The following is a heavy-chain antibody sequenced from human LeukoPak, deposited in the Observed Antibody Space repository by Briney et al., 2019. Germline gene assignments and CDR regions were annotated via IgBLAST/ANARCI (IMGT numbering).Heavy chain of an antibody. V-gene: IGHV1-69*05. D-gene: IGHD3-22*01. J-gene: IGHJ3*02. CDR1: GYTFTSYG. Sequence: SVKVSCKASGYTFTSYGFNWVRQVPGQGLEWMGGIIPIFGTANYAQKFQGRVTITTDESTSTAYMEPSSLRSEDTAVYYCASTALDSSGYYSTDAFDIWGQGTMVTVSS. CDR3: ASTALDSSGYYSTDAFDI. CDR2: IIPIFGTA.